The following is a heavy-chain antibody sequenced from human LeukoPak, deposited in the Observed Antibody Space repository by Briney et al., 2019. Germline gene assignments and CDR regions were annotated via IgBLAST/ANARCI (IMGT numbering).Heavy chain of an antibody. Sequence: GGSLRLSCAASGFTFSSYAMSWVRQAPGKGLEWVSFIYSGGTTYYADSVEGRFTFFRDNSKNTLYLHMNSLRAEDTAVYYCARVVGYYDSSGYVYYFDYWGQGTLVTVSS. J-gene: IGHJ4*02. CDR1: GFTFSSYA. CDR3: ARVVGYYDSSGYVYYFDY. V-gene: IGHV3-53*01. CDR2: IYSGGTT. D-gene: IGHD3-22*01.